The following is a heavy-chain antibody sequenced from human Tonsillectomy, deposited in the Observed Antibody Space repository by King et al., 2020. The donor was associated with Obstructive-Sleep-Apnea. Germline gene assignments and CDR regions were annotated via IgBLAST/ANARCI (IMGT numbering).Heavy chain of an antibody. CDR3: AKQRVLDV. V-gene: IGHV5-10-1*01. Sequence: QLVQSGAEVKKPGASLRISCKTSGYSFTSYWIPWVRQMPGKGLEWMGRIDPSDSYTNYSPSFQGHVTISVDKSISTAYLQWSSLKASDTAIYYCAKQRVLDVWGQGTTVTVSS. D-gene: IGHD1/OR15-1a*01. J-gene: IGHJ6*02. CDR2: IDPSDSYT. CDR1: GYSFTSYW.